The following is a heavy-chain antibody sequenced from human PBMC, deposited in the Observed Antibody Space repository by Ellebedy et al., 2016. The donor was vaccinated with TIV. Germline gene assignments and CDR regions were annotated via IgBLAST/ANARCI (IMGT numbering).Heavy chain of an antibody. D-gene: IGHD3-16*01. CDR2: SRSTRNSYTT. CDR1: GFTFSDHY. Sequence: PGGSLRLSRAASGFTFSDHYIDWVRQAPGKGLEWVGRSRSTRNSYTTEYAASVKGRFTISRDDSKTSVYLQMNSLKNDDTAVYYCASLTYYGNYYFNYWGQGTLVTVSS. J-gene: IGHJ4*02. V-gene: IGHV3-72*01. CDR3: ASLTYYGNYYFNY.